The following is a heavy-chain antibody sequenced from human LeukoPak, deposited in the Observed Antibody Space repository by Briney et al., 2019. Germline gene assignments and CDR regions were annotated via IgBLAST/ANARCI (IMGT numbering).Heavy chain of an antibody. J-gene: IGHJ6*02. D-gene: IGHD2-2*01. CDR3: AKEACSSTSCYVGYYYYYYGMDV. V-gene: IGHV3-23*01. CDR2: ISGGGGST. CDR1: GFTFSSYA. Sequence: PGGSLRLSCAASGFTFSSYAMSWVRQAPGKGLEWVSAISGGGGSTYYADSVKGRFTISRDNSKNTLYLQMNSLRAEDTAVYYCAKEACSSTSCYVGYYYYYYGMDVWGQGTTVTVSS.